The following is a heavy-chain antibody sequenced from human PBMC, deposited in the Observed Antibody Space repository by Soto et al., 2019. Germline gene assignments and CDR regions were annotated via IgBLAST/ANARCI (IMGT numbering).Heavy chain of an antibody. CDR2: IYYSGST. V-gene: IGHV4-31*03. J-gene: IGHJ4*02. D-gene: IGHD2-8*01. CDR1: GGSISSGGYY. Sequence: SETLSLTCTVSGGSISSGGYYWSRIRQHPGKGLEWIGYIYYSGSTYYNPSLKSRVTISVDTSKNQFSLKLSSVTAADTAVYYCARVDCTNGVCHNGYFDYWGQGTLVTVSS. CDR3: ARVDCTNGVCHNGYFDY.